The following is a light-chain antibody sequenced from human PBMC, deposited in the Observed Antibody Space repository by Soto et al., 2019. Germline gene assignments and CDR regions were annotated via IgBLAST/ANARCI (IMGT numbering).Light chain of an antibody. Sequence: DNQMTQSTSTLSASVGDRVTLPCQASQDISNYLNWYQQKPGKAPNLLIYDASNLQTGVPSRFSGSGSGTDFTFTISSLQPEDIATYYCQQFENLPLTFGGGTKVDIK. V-gene: IGKV1-33*01. J-gene: IGKJ4*01. CDR2: DAS. CDR1: QDISNY. CDR3: QQFENLPLT.